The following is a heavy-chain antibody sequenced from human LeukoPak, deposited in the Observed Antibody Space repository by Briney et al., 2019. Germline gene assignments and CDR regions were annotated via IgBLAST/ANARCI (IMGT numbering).Heavy chain of an antibody. V-gene: IGHV3-7*04. CDR1: GFTFSSYE. Sequence: PGGSLRLSCAASGFTFSSYEMNWVRQAPGKGVEWVANIKQDGSEKYYVDSVKGRFTISRDNAKNSLSLQMNSLRAEDTAVYYCARNGDYDGRGFYYFFDSWGRGTLVTVSS. J-gene: IGHJ4*02. CDR2: IKQDGSEK. CDR3: ARNGDYDGRGFYYFFDS. D-gene: IGHD3-22*01.